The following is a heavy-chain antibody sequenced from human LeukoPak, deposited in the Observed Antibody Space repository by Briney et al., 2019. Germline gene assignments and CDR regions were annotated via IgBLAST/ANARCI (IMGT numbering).Heavy chain of an antibody. J-gene: IGHJ4*02. Sequence: ASVKVSCKASGGTFSSYAISWVRQAPGQGLEWMGGIIPIFGTANYAQKFQGRVTITADESTSTAYMELSSLRFEDTAVYYCARDHNWEIFDYWGQGTLVTVSS. CDR1: GGTFSSYA. CDR3: ARDHNWEIFDY. V-gene: IGHV1-69*13. D-gene: IGHD1-20*01. CDR2: IIPIFGTA.